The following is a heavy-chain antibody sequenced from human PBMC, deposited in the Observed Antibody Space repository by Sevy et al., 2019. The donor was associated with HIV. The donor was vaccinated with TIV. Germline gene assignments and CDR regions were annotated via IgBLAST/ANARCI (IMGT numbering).Heavy chain of an antibody. J-gene: IGHJ4*02. CDR3: SRRGAFEYDSSGFQSH. D-gene: IGHD3-22*01. CDR1: GYTFTSFG. Sequence: VKVSCKTSGYTFTSFGISWVRQAPGQGLEWVGWISVYNGKTNYAQKFQGRITLTSDTSTRTAYMELRSLRSDDTAVYYCSRRGAFEYDSSGFQSHWGQGTLVTVSS. CDR2: ISVYNGKT. V-gene: IGHV1-18*01.